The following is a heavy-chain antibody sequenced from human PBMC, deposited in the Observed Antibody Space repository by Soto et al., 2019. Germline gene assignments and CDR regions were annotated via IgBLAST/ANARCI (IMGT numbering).Heavy chain of an antibody. CDR1: GYSFMKYG. Sequence: ASVKVSCKGFGYSFMKYGINWVRQAPGQGLKWVGWTSPYSGYTHSAQKFRGRLTLTTDTAASTAYMELRILRSADTALYYCAREASVLIPAAQPSRFDSWGQGTLVTVSS. D-gene: IGHD2-2*01. V-gene: IGHV1-18*01. CDR2: TSPYSGYT. CDR3: AREASVLIPAAQPSRFDS. J-gene: IGHJ4*02.